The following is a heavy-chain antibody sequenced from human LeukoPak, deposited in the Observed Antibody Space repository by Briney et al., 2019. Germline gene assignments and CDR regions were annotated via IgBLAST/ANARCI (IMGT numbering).Heavy chain of an antibody. Sequence: SVTVCFKSSGGTFINYAISWVRQAPGQGLEGMGRIIPIFGIAYYAQKFQGRVTITADKSTSTAYMELSSLRSEDTAVYYCARDQKPDIVVVPAARPHWFDPWGQGTLVTVSS. CDR3: ARDQKPDIVVVPAARPHWFDP. D-gene: IGHD2-2*01. CDR2: IIPIFGIA. V-gene: IGHV1-69*04. CDR1: GGTFINYA. J-gene: IGHJ5*02.